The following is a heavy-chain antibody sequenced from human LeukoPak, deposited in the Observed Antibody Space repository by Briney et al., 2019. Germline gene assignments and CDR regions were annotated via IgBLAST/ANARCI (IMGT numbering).Heavy chain of an antibody. J-gene: IGHJ4*02. D-gene: IGHD1-26*01. CDR3: VKHSGSYYGFDY. V-gene: IGHV3-23*01. Sequence: PGGSLRLSCAASGFTFSSYAMSWVRQAPGKGLEWVSAISGNGGGTYYADFVKGRFTISRDNSKNTLYLQMNSLRAEDTAIFYCVKHSGSYYGFDYWGQGTLVTVSS. CDR2: ISGNGGGT. CDR1: GFTFSSYA.